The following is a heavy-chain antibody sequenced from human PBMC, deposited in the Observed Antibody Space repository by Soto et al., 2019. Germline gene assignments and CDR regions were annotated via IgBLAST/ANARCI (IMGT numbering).Heavy chain of an antibody. D-gene: IGHD3-22*01. CDR3: AGEIGRLLGY. V-gene: IGHV3-30*04. Sequence: GGSLRLSCAASGFTFSSYAMRWVRQAPGKGLEWVAVISYDGRNKYYADSVKGRFTISRDNSKNTLYLQMNSLRAEDTAVYYCAGEIGRLLGYWGQGTLVTVSS. J-gene: IGHJ4*02. CDR2: ISYDGRNK. CDR1: GFTFSSYA.